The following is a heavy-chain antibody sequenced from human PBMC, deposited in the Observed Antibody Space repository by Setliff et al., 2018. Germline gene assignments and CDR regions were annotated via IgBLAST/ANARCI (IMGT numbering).Heavy chain of an antibody. Sequence: GGSLRLSCAASGFTFSSHWMHWVRQAPGKGLVWVSRINSDGSITNYADSVKGRFTISRDNAKNTRYLQMTNMDPVDTATYYCAHHCGGDCYPHWGQGTLVTVSS. J-gene: IGHJ4*02. CDR1: GFTFSSHW. D-gene: IGHD2-21*02. V-gene: IGHV3-74*01. CDR2: INSDGSIT. CDR3: AHHCGGDCYPH.